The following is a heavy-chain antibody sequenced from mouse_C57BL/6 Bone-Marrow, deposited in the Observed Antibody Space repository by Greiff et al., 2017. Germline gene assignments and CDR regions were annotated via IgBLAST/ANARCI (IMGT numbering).Heavy chain of an antibody. Sequence: EVKLQQSGAELVRPGASVKLSCTASGFNIKDDYMHWVKQRPEQGLEWIGWIDPENGDTEYASKFQGKATITADTSSNTAYLQLSSLTSEDTAVYYCTTNREAMDYWGQGTSVTVSS. J-gene: IGHJ4*01. CDR2: IDPENGDT. CDR3: TTNREAMDY. V-gene: IGHV14-4*01. CDR1: GFNIKDDY.